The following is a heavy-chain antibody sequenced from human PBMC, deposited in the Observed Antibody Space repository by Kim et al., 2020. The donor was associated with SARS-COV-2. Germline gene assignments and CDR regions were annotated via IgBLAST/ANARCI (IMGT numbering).Heavy chain of an antibody. V-gene: IGHV5-10-1*01. CDR3: ARHGGCSGGSRCDWFDP. J-gene: IGHJ5*02. Sequence: GESLKISCKGSGYSFTSYWISWVRQMPGKGLEWMGRIDPSDSYTNYSPSFQGHVTISADKSISTAYLQWSSLKASDTAMYYCARHGGCSGGSRCDWFDPWGQGTLVTVSS. D-gene: IGHD2-15*01. CDR1: GYSFTSYW. CDR2: IDPSDSYT.